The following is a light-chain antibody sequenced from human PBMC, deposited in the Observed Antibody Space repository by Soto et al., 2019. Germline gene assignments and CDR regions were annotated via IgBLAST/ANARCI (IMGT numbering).Light chain of an antibody. V-gene: IGLV2-14*03. CDR2: DVN. J-gene: IGLJ2*01. CDR1: SSDIGGLYNY. CDR3: SAYSSGATHVV. Sequence: QSVLTQPASVSGSPGQSITISCTGTSSDIGGLYNYVSWYQQHPGKAPKLLIYDVNDPPSGVSDRFSGSKSGNTASLTISGLQAEDEADYFCSAYSSGATHVVFGGGTKLTVL.